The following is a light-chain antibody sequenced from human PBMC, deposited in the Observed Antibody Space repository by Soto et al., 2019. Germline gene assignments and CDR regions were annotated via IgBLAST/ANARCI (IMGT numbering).Light chain of an antibody. CDR3: QQYDNLRLMYT. CDR2: DAS. J-gene: IGKJ2*01. Sequence: DIQMTQSPSSLSASVGDRVTITCQASQDISNYLNWYQQKPWKAPKLLIYDASNLETGVPSRFSGSGSGTDFTFTISSLQPEDIATYYCQQYDNLRLMYTFGQGTKLEIK. V-gene: IGKV1-33*01. CDR1: QDISNY.